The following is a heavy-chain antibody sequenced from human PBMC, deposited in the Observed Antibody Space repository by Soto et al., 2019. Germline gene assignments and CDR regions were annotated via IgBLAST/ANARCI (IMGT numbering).Heavy chain of an antibody. J-gene: IGHJ4*02. V-gene: IGHV3-23*01. CDR3: AKAPLGALAGTERYFDY. CDR2: VTLSGGTR. D-gene: IGHD6-19*01. Sequence: GGSLRLSCAPSGFTFSSYAMNWVRQAPGKGLEWVPAVTLSGGTRYYADSVKGRFTISRDNSKNTLYLQMNSLRAEDTAIYYCAKAPLGALAGTERYFDYWGQGTLVTVSS. CDR1: GFTFSSYA.